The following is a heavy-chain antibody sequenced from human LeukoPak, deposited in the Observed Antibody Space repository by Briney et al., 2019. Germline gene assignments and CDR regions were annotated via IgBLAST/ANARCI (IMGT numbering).Heavy chain of an antibody. J-gene: IGHJ4*02. CDR2: IYHSGST. D-gene: IGHD6-13*01. CDR1: GGSISSGGYS. V-gene: IGHV4-30-2*01. Sequence: SETLSLTCAVSGGSISSGGYSWSWIRQPPGKGLEWIGYIYHSGSTYYNPSLKSRVTISVDRSKNQFSLKLSSVTAADTAVYYCARASLHSSSWPPTPWGQGTLVTVSS. CDR3: ARASLHSSSWPPTP.